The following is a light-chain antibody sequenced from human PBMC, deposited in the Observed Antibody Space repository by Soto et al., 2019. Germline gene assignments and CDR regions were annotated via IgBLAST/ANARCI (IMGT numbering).Light chain of an antibody. J-gene: IGKJ1*01. Sequence: EIVLTQSPGTLSLSPGERATISCRASQSVSSSYLAGYQQKRGQAPRLLIYGASTRATGIPARFSGSGSGTEFTLTIRHLEPEDVAVYSCPERSEWPRPFGQGHKVDTK. CDR2: GAS. CDR3: PERSEWPRP. V-gene: IGKV3D-20*02. CDR1: QSVSSSY.